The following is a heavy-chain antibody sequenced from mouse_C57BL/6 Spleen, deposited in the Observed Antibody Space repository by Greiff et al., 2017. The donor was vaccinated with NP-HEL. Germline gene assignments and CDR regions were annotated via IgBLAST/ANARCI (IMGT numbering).Heavy chain of an antibody. V-gene: IGHV1-55*01. CDR3: ASGLLSYFDY. Sequence: QVHVKQPGAELVKPGASVKMSCKASGYTFTSYWITWVKQRPGQGLEWIGDIYPGSGSTNYNEKFKSKATLTVDTSSSTAYMQLSSLTSEDSAVYYCASGLLSYFDYWGQGTTLTVSS. J-gene: IGHJ2*01. CDR1: GYTFTSYW. CDR2: IYPGSGST. D-gene: IGHD2-3*01.